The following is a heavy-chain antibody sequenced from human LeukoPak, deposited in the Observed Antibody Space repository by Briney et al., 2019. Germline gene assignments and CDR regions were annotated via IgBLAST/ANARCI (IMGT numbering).Heavy chain of an antibody. CDR3: ARVSGYDWESFYDY. Sequence: PSETLSLTCTASGGSISSSSYYWGWIRQPPGKGLEWIGNIFYSGSTYYNPSLKSRVTISVDTSKNQFSLKLSSVTAADTAVYYCARVSGYDWESFYDYWGQGTLVTVSS. J-gene: IGHJ4*02. CDR2: IFYSGST. D-gene: IGHD5-12*01. V-gene: IGHV4-39*07. CDR1: GGSISSSSYY.